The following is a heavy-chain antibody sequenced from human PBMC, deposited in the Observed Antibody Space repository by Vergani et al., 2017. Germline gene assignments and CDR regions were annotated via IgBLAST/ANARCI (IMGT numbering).Heavy chain of an antibody. J-gene: IGHJ5*02. CDR1: GGSISSGGYY. V-gene: IGHV4-31*03. CDR2: IYYSGST. Sequence: QVQLQESGPGLVKPSQTLSLTCTVSGGSISSGGYYWSWLRQHPGKGLEWIGYIYYSGSTYYNPSLKSRVTISVDTSKNQFSLKLSSVTAADTAVYYCARGSQVRGVNWFDPWGQGTLVTVSS. D-gene: IGHD3-10*01. CDR3: ARGSQVRGVNWFDP.